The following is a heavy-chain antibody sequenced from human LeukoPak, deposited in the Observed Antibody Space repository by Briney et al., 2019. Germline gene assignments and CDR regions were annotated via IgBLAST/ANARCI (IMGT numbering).Heavy chain of an antibody. V-gene: IGHV4-39*01. CDR3: ARLLYDRSGYYWFDP. Sequence: SETLSLTCTVSGDSINSSTYYWGWIRQPPGKGLEWIGSIYYSGRTYDNPSLKSRVTMSVDTSKNQFSLKLSSVTAADTAVYYCARLLYDRSGYYWFDPWGQGTLVTVSS. CDR2: IYYSGRT. D-gene: IGHD3-22*01. CDR1: GDSINSSTYY. J-gene: IGHJ5*02.